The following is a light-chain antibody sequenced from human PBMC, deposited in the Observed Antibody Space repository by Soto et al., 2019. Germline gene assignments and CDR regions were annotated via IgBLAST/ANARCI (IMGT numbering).Light chain of an antibody. J-gene: IGLJ3*02. CDR1: SSNIGSNT. V-gene: IGLV1-44*01. CDR2: TND. Sequence: QSVLTQPPSASGTPGQRVTISCSGSSSNIGSNTVNWYQQLPGTAPKVLIYTNDQRPSGVPARFSGSKSGTSASLAISGLQSEDEAVYYCAAWDDSLHGVVFGGGTKLTVL. CDR3: AAWDDSLHGVV.